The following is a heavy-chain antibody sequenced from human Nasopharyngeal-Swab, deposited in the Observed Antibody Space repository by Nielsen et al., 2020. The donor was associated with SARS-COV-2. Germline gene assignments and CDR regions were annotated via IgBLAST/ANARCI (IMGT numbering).Heavy chain of an antibody. D-gene: IGHD3-16*01. CDR1: GGSFRGYY. CDR2: INHSGST. Sequence: SETLSLTCAVYGGSFRGYYRSWIRQPPGKGLEWIGEINHSGSTNYNPSLKSRVTISVDTSKNQFSLKLSSVTAADTAVYYCARGLNGGHWGQGTLVTVSS. CDR3: ARGLNGGH. J-gene: IGHJ4*02. V-gene: IGHV4-34*01.